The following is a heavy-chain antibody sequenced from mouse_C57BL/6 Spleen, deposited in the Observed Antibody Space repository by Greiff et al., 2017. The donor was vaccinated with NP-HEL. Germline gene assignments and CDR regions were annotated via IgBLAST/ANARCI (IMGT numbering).Heavy chain of an antibody. CDR2: IHPNSGST. Sequence: VQLQQSGAELVKPGASVKLSCKASGYTFTSYWMHWVKQRPGQGLEWIGMIHPNSGSTNYNEKFKSKATLTVDKSSSTAYMQLSSLTSEDSAVYYCARFDDYGTFAYWGQGTLVTVSA. J-gene: IGHJ3*01. D-gene: IGHD2-4*01. CDR1: GYTFTSYW. V-gene: IGHV1-64*01. CDR3: ARFDDYGTFAY.